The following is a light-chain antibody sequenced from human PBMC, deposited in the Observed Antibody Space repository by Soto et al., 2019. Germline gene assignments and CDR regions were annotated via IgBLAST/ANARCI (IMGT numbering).Light chain of an antibody. CDR1: SSDVGSYNL. Sequence: QSVLTQPASVSGSPGQSITISCTGTSSDVGSYNLVSSYQQHPGKAPKLMIYEGSKRPSGVSNRFSGSKSGNTASLTISGLQAEDEADYYCCSYAGSSTHVVFGGGTQLTVL. J-gene: IGLJ2*01. CDR2: EGS. CDR3: CSYAGSSTHVV. V-gene: IGLV2-23*01.